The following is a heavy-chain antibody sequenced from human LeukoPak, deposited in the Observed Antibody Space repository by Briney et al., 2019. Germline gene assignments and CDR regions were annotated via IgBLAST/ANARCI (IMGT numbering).Heavy chain of an antibody. CDR2: IKQDGSAK. CDR1: GFIFSKYW. D-gene: IGHD5-12*01. Sequence: GGSLRLSCVASGFIFSKYWMTWVRQAPGKGLAWVANIKQDGSAKYYMDSVKGRFAISRDNAKNSLYLRMNSLGAEDTAVYYCARVNPLVAPGALDIWGQGTMVAVSS. J-gene: IGHJ3*02. V-gene: IGHV3-7*01. CDR3: ARVNPLVAPGALDI.